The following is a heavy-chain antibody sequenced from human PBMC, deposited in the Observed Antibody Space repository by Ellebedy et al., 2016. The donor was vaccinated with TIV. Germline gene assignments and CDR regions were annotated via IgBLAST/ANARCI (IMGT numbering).Heavy chain of an antibody. CDR3: ARLEGECSGGSCYSFGNWFDP. Sequence: AASVKVSCKASGYTFTGYYMHWVRQAPGQGLEWLGWINPNSGGTNYAQKFQGRVTMTRDTSISTAYMGLSRLRSDDTAVYYCARLEGECSGGSCYSFGNWFDPWGQGTLVTVSS. V-gene: IGHV1-2*02. D-gene: IGHD2-15*01. J-gene: IGHJ5*02. CDR1: GYTFTGYY. CDR2: INPNSGGT.